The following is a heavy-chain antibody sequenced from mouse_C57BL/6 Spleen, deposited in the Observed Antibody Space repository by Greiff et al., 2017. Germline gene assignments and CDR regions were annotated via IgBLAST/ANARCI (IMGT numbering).Heavy chain of an antibody. CDR1: GYTFTSYW. Sequence: QVQLQQPGAELVMPGASVKLSCKASGYTFTSYWMHWVKQRPGQGLEWIGEIDPSDSYTNYNQKFKGKSTLTVDKSSSTAYMQLSSLTSEDSAVEYCARGSYYSKYGWYFDVWGTGTTVTVSS. CDR2: IDPSDSYT. V-gene: IGHV1-69*01. CDR3: ARGSYYSKYGWYFDV. J-gene: IGHJ1*03. D-gene: IGHD2-5*01.